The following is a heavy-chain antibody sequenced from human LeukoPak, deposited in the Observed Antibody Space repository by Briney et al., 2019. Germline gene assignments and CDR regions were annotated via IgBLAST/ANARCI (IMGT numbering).Heavy chain of an antibody. D-gene: IGHD3-10*01. J-gene: IGHJ4*02. CDR3: AKVRFGSSTRDY. CDR2: ISGSDGST. V-gene: IGHV3-23*01. CDR1: GFTFSSYA. Sequence: GGSLRLSCAASGFTFSSYAMSWVRQAPGKGLEWVSSISGSDGSTYYADSVKGRSTISRDNSKNTLYLQMNSLRAEDTAVYYCAKVRFGSSTRDYWGQGTLVTVSS.